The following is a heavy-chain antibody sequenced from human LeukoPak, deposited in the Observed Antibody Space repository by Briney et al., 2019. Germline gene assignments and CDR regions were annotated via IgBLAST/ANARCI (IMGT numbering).Heavy chain of an antibody. CDR3: ATRSSGWYIAY. CDR1: GDSISSSNCY. D-gene: IGHD6-19*01. V-gene: IGHV4-39*07. Sequence: KPSETLSLTCTVSGDSISSSNCYWDWIRQPPGKGLEWIGEINHSGSTNYNPSLKSRVTISVDTSKNQFSLKLSSVTAADTAVHYCATRSSGWYIAYWGQGTLVTVSS. CDR2: INHSGST. J-gene: IGHJ4*02.